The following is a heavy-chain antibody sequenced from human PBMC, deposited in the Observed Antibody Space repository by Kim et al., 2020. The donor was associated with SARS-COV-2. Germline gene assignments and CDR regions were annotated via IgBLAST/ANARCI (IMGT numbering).Heavy chain of an antibody. CDR3: ARDGVGGYWSGVPY. CDR1: GGTFSSYA. CDR2: IIPILGIA. D-gene: IGHD5-12*01. V-gene: IGHV1-69*04. Sequence: SVKVSCKASGGTFSSYAISWVRQAPGQGLEWMGRIIPILGIANYAQKFQGRVTITADKSTSTAYMELSSLRSEDTAVYYCARDGVGGYWSGVPYWGQGTLVTVSS. J-gene: IGHJ4*02.